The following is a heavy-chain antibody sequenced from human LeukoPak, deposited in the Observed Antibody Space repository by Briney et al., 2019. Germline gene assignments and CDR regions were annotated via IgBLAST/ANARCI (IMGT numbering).Heavy chain of an antibody. J-gene: IGHJ4*02. D-gene: IGHD3-16*01. CDR1: GFTVSSNY. CDR2: IYSGDST. Sequence: PGGSLRLSCAVSGFTVSSNYMSWVRQAPGKGLEWVSIIYSGDSTFYADSVKGRFTISRDNSKHTLYLQMNSLRAEDTAVYYCARGGVFDYWGQGTLVTVSS. CDR3: ARGGVFDY. V-gene: IGHV3-66*01.